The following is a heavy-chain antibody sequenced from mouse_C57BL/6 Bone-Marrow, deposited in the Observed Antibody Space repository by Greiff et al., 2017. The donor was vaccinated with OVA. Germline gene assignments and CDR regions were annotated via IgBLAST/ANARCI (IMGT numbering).Heavy chain of an antibody. V-gene: IGHV1-81*01. CDR2: IYPRSGNT. D-gene: IGHD2-4*01. Sequence: QVQLQQSGAELARPGASVKLSCKASGYTFTSYGISWVKQRTGQGLEWIGEIYPRSGNTYYNEKFKGKATLTADKSSSTAYMELRSLTSEDSAVYFCARPFYYDYDGFAYWGQGTLGTVSA. CDR1: GYTFTSYG. CDR3: ARPFYYDYDGFAY. J-gene: IGHJ3*01.